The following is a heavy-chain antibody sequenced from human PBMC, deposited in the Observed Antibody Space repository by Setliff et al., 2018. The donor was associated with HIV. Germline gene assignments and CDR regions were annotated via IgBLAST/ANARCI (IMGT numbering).Heavy chain of an antibody. Sequence: GGSLRLSCVASGFTFSSYEMNWVRQAPGKGLEWVSYISSSGSTRYYADSVKGRFTISRDNAKNSLYLQMNSLRAEDTAVYYCARTLRYFDWLLSDYYYYGMDVWGQGTTVTVSS. CDR1: GFTFSSYE. D-gene: IGHD3-9*01. CDR2: ISSSGSTR. CDR3: ARTLRYFDWLLSDYYYYGMDV. J-gene: IGHJ6*02. V-gene: IGHV3-48*03.